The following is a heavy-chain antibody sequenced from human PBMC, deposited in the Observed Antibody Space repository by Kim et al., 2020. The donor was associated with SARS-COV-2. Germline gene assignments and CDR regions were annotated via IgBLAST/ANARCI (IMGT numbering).Heavy chain of an antibody. Sequence: SETLSLTCAVYGGSFSGCYWSWIRQPPGKGLEWIGEINHSGSTNYNPSLKSRVTISVDTSKNQFSLKLSSVTAADTAVYYCAIRGGSPCGDCYDIFDYWGQGTLVTVSS. CDR3: AIRGGSPCGDCYDIFDY. V-gene: IGHV4-34*01. CDR2: INHSGST. D-gene: IGHD2-21*02. CDR1: GGSFSGCY. J-gene: IGHJ4*02.